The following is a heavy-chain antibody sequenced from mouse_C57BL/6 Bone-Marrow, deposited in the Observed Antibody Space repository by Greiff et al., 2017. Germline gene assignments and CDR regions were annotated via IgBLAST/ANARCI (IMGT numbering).Heavy chain of an antibody. D-gene: IGHD1-1*01. CDR2: INPNNGGT. Sequence: VQLQQSGPELVKPGASVKMSCKASGYTFTDYNMHWVKQSHGKSLEWIGYINPNNGGTSYNQKFKGKATLTVNKSSSTAYMELRSLTSEDSAVYYCARETVVADWYFDVWGTGTTVTVSS. V-gene: IGHV1-22*01. CDR1: GYTFTDYN. J-gene: IGHJ1*03. CDR3: ARETVVADWYFDV.